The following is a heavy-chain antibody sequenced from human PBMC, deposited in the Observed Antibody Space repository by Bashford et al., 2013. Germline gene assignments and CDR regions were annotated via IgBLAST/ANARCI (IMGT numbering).Heavy chain of an antibody. CDR1: GYRLTEVS. CDR2: FDRKDGET. V-gene: IGHV1-24*01. D-gene: IGHD3-22*01. CDR3: ARDRVYYYDSSCAFDI. J-gene: IGHJ3*02. Sequence: VASVKVSCTISGYRLTEVSMHWVRQAPGRGLEWMGAFDRKDGETVYTQKLQGRVTMTTDTSTSTAYMELRSLRSDDTAVYYCARDRVYYYDSSCAFDIWGQGTMVTVSS.